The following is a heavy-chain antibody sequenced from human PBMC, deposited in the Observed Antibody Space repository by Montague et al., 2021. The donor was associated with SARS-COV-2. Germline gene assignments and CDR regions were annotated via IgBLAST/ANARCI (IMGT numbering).Heavy chain of an antibody. CDR1: DGSLSDYW. J-gene: IGHJ4*02. V-gene: IGHV4-34*01. Sequence: SETLSLTCAVYDGSLSDYWWSWVRQPPGKGLEWIGNINHRGNTNYNPSLKSRVTISVDTSKHQFSLKLNSVTAADTAIYYCARGVPGYWGQGTLVTVSS. D-gene: IGHD3-10*02. CDR3: ARGVPGY. CDR2: INHRGNT.